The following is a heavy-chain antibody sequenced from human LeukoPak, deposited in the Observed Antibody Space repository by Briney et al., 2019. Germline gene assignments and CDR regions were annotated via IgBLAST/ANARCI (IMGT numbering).Heavy chain of an antibody. J-gene: IGHJ3*02. D-gene: IGHD2-2*02. CDR1: GGSFRSYY. CDR2: VYYSGST. CDR3: ARGFVGPAAISDAFEI. Sequence: SETLSLTCTVSGGSFRSYYWSWIRQPPGKGLEWIGIVYYSGSTNYNPSLKSRLTMSVDTSKNHFSLQLRSVTAADTAVYYCARGFVGPAAISDAFEIWGQGTLVTVSS. V-gene: IGHV4-59*01.